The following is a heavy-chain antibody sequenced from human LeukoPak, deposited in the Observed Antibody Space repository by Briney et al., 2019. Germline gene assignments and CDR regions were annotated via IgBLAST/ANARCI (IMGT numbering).Heavy chain of an antibody. CDR2: INHSGST. CDR3: ARENCGYYSANFDY. D-gene: IGHD3-3*01. J-gene: IGHJ4*02. CDR1: GGSFSGYY. Sequence: PSETLSLTCAVYGGSFSGYYWSWIRQPPGKGLEWIGEINHSGSTNYNPSLKSRVTISVGTSKNQFSLKLSSVTAADTAVYYCARENCGYYSANFDYWGQGTLVTVSS. V-gene: IGHV4-34*01.